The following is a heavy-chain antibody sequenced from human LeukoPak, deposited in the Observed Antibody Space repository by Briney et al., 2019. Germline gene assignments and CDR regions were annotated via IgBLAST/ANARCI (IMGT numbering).Heavy chain of an antibody. CDR1: GGSISGAC. D-gene: IGHD5-18*01. CDR2: ITHNGTT. J-gene: IGHJ4*02. Sequence: SETRSLTCRGSGGSISGACGSWIRQSPAMGLEWIGYITHNGTTRFNPSLHSRATLSIDTSKNQFSLNLRPVTAADTAIYYCATTPCARQLPSYFDYWGQGNLVTVSS. CDR3: ATTPCARQLPSYFDY. V-gene: IGHV4-59*01.